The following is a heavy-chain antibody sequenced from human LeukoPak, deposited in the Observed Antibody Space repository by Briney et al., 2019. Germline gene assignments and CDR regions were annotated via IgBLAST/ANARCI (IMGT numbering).Heavy chain of an antibody. CDR3: ARGRVSSSTWYSTYYYFFYMDF. V-gene: IGHV4-59*01. CDR2: VDHTGST. J-gene: IGHJ6*03. D-gene: IGHD4-11*01. CDR1: DDSITMYY. Sequence: SETLSLTCTVSDDSITMYYWTWIRQPPGKGLEWIGYVDHTGSTKFNPSLNGRVSISRDTSKNFFSLRLRSVAAADTAVYFCARGRVSSSTWYSTYYYFFYMDFWGKGTTVTVSS.